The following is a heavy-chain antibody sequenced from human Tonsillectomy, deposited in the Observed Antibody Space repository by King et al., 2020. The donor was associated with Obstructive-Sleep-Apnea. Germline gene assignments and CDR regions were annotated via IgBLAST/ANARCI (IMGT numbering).Heavy chain of an antibody. V-gene: IGHV3-48*04. CDR2: ITSSSSTI. CDR1: GFTFSSYS. Sequence: VQLEQSGGGLVQPGGSLRLSCAASGFTFSSYSMNWVRQAPGKGLEWVSYITSSSSTIYYADSVKGRFTISRDNAKNSLYLQMNSLRVEDTAVYYCARDSSGYSPWGQGTLVTVSS. D-gene: IGHD3-22*01. J-gene: IGHJ5*02. CDR3: ARDSSGYSP.